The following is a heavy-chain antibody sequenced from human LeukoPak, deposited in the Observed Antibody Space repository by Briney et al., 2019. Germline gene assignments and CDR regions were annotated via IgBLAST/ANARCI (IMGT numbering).Heavy chain of an antibody. CDR1: GFTFSSYA. CDR2: ISGSGGST. Sequence: GGSLRLSCAASGFTFSSYAMSWVHQAPGKGLEWVSAISGSGGSTYYADSVKGRFTISRDNSKNTLYLQMNSLRAEDTAVYYCAKGHSPVGATLDWGQGTLVTVSS. D-gene: IGHD1-26*01. CDR3: AKGHSPVGATLD. J-gene: IGHJ4*02. V-gene: IGHV3-23*01.